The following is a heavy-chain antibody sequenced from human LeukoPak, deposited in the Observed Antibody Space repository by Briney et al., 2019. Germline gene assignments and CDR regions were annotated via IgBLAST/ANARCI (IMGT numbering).Heavy chain of an antibody. Sequence: GGSLRLSCAASGFTFSSYSMNWVRRAPGKGLEWVSSISSSSSYIYYADSVKGRFTISRDNAKNSLYLQMNSLRAEDTAVYYCARDWEGAMYYSDYWGQGTLVTVSS. CDR2: ISSSSSYI. V-gene: IGHV3-21*01. D-gene: IGHD1-26*01. J-gene: IGHJ4*02. CDR1: GFTFSSYS. CDR3: ARDWEGAMYYSDY.